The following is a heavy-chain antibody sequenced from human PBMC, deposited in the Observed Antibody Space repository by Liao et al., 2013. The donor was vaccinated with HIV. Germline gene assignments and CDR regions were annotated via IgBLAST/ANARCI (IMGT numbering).Heavy chain of an antibody. CDR1: GGSISSYY. Sequence: QVQLQESGPGLVKPSETLSLTCTVSGGSISSYYWSWIRQPAGKGLEWIGRSYTSGTTDYNPSLKSRLTMSVDTSKNQFSLKLSSVTAADTAVYYCARTDQYYDFWNGYENWFDPWGQGTLVTVSS. V-gene: IGHV4-4*07. CDR3: ARTDQYYDFWNGYENWFDP. CDR2: SYTSGTT. J-gene: IGHJ5*02. D-gene: IGHD3-3*01.